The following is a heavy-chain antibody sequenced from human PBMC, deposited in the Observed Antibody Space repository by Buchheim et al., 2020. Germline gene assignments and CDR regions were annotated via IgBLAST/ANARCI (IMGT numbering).Heavy chain of an antibody. V-gene: IGHV4-59*01. CDR1: GGSISSYY. Sequence: QVQLQESGPGLVKPSETLSLTCTVSGGSISSYYWSWIRQPPGKGLEWIGYIYYSGSTNYNTSLKSRVTISVDTSKNQFSLKLSSVTAADTAVYYCARGGYSYGPFDYWGQGTL. D-gene: IGHD5-18*01. CDR3: ARGGYSYGPFDY. CDR2: IYYSGST. J-gene: IGHJ4*02.